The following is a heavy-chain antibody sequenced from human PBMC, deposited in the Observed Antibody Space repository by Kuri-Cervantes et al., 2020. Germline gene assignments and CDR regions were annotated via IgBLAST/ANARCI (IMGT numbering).Heavy chain of an antibody. CDR1: GYTFINYG. CDR3: ARENPPRYCSGGSCYKPYYYGMDV. J-gene: IGHJ6*02. Sequence: ASVKVSCKASGYTFINYGISWVRQAPGQGLEWMGWISAYNGNTNYAQKLQGRVTMTTDTSTSTAYMELRSLRSDDTAVYYCARENPPRYCSGGSCYKPYYYGMDVWGQGTTVTVSS. D-gene: IGHD2-15*01. V-gene: IGHV1-18*01. CDR2: ISAYNGNT.